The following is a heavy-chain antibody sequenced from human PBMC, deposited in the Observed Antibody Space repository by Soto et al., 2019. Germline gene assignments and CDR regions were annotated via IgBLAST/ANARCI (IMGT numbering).Heavy chain of an antibody. D-gene: IGHD6-19*01. CDR2: ISAYNGNT. J-gene: IGHJ5*02. V-gene: IGHV1-18*04. Sequence: ASVKVSCKASGYTFTSYGIGWVRQAPGQGLEWMGWISAYNGNTNYAQKLQGRVTMTTDTSTSTAYMELRSLRSDDTAVYYCARVGHQWLLPPQNWFDPWGQGTLVTVSS. CDR3: ARVGHQWLLPPQNWFDP. CDR1: GYTFTSYG.